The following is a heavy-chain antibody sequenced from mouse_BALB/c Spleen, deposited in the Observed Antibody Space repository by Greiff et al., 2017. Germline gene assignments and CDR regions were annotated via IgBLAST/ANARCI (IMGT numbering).Heavy chain of an antibody. Sequence: QLQESGPELVKPGASVKMSCKASGYTFTSYVMHWVKQKPGQGLEWIGYINPYNDGTKYNEKFKGKATLTSDKSSSTAYMELSSLTSEDSAVYYCARSSRYDLYWYFDVWGAGTTVTVSS. CDR2: INPYNDGT. J-gene: IGHJ1*01. D-gene: IGHD2-14*01. CDR3: ARSSRYDLYWYFDV. CDR1: GYTFTSYV. V-gene: IGHV1-14*01.